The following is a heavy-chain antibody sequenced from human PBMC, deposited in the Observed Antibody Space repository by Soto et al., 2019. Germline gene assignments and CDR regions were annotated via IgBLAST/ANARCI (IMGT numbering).Heavy chain of an antibody. CDR3: AREEYGYYYYGMDV. V-gene: IGHV1-18*01. D-gene: IGHD6-6*01. CDR2: ISAKNGNT. CDR1: GYTFTKYG. J-gene: IGHJ6*02. Sequence: QVQLVQSGSEVRKPGASVKVSCKASGYTFTKYGISWVRQAPGQGLEWMGWISAKNGNTNHAQKLQGRVTMTTDTSTSTAYMELRSLRSDDTAVYYCAREEYGYYYYGMDVWGQGTTVTVSS.